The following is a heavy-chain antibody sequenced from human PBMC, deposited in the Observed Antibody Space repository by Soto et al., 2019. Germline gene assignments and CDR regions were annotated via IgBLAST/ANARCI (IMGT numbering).Heavy chain of an antibody. J-gene: IGHJ5*02. D-gene: IGHD2-15*01. Sequence: ASVKVSCKVSGHKVTELSIYWMRQSPGTGLECMGGFDPKDGLPVYAQNFEGRVTMTEDASTDTAYLEEENLRSEDTAVYFCATVVDLSRYYFDACGQGSLVTVSS. CDR3: ATVVDLSRYYFDA. CDR2: FDPKDGLP. CDR1: GHKVTELS. V-gene: IGHV1-24*01.